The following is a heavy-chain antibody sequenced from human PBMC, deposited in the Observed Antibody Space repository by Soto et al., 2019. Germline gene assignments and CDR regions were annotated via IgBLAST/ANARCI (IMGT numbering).Heavy chain of an antibody. CDR1: GFTFSSYG. CDR2: ISYDGSNK. V-gene: IGHV3-30*03. D-gene: IGHD4-17*01. J-gene: IGHJ3*02. CDR3: ADSCGDYGTFDAFDI. Sequence: QVQLVESGGGVVQPGRSLRLSCAASGFTFSSYGMHWVRQAPGKGLEWVAVISYDGSNKYYADSVKGRFTISRDNSKNTLYLQMNSLRAEDTAVYYCADSCGDYGTFDAFDIWGQGTMVTVSS.